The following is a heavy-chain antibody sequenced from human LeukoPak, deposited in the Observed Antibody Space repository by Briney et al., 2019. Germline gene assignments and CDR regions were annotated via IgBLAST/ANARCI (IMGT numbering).Heavy chain of an antibody. CDR2: INTNTGNP. V-gene: IGHV7-4-1*02. J-gene: IGHJ4*02. CDR1: GYTFTGYY. D-gene: IGHD6-6*01. CDR3: ARVTIAARPSLAY. Sequence: ASVKVSCKASGYTFTGYYMHSVRQAPGQGLEWMGWINTNTGNPTYAQGFTGRFVFSLDTSVSTAYLQISSLKAEDTAVYYCARVTIAARPSLAYWGQGTLVTVSS.